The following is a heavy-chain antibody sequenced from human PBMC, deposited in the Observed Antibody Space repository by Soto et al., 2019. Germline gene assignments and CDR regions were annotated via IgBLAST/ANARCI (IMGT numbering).Heavy chain of an antibody. J-gene: IGHJ5*02. CDR1: GDSVSSASFY. CDR2: IYFSGST. D-gene: IGHD6-19*01. CDR3: ARVNSGRNWFDP. Sequence: SETLSLTCTVSGDSVSSASFYWVWLRQAPGKGLEWIGFIYFSGSTNYSPALKSRVTITLDTSKNQFSLKLRSVTPSYTAVYFCARVNSGRNWFDPWGQGTLVTVSS. V-gene: IGHV4-61*01.